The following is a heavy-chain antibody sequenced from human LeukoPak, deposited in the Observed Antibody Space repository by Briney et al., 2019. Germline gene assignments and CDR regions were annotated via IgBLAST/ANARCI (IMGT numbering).Heavy chain of an antibody. V-gene: IGHV1-2*02. Sequence: ASVKVSCKTSVYTFTNYYMHWVRQGPGLGFEWMGWINPKSGGTSYPQKFQGRLTMTRHTSISTDYMELSRLGSDDTAVYYCVPSANYYYFDYWGQGTLVTVSS. J-gene: IGHJ4*02. D-gene: IGHD4/OR15-4a*01. CDR2: INPKSGGT. CDR3: VPSANYYYFDY. CDR1: VYTFTNYY.